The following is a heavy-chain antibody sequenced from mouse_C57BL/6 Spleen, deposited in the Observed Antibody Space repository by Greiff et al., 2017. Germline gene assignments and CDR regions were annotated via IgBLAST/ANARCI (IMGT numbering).Heavy chain of an antibody. D-gene: IGHD2-10*01. CDR1: GYTFTDYN. V-gene: IGHV1-18*01. J-gene: IGHJ4*01. CDR3: ARGLLSFYAMDY. CDR2: INPNNGGT. Sequence: SGPELVKPGASVKIPCKASGYTFTDYNMDWVKQSHGKSLEWIGDINPNNGGTIYNQKFKGKATLTVDKSSSTAYMELRSLTSEDTAVYYCARGLLSFYAMDYWGQGTSVTVSS.